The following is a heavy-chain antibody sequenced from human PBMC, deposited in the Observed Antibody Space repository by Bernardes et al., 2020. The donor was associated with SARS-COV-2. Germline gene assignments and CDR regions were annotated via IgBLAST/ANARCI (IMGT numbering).Heavy chain of an antibody. CDR2: IYYSGST. Sequence: ETLSLTCTVSGGSIGSYYWAWIRQPPGKGLEWIGYIYYSGSTNYNPSLKSRVTISVDRSQNQFSLNLSSVTPADTAVYYCARDLSHLVRRGFDLWGRGTQVTVSS. CDR3: ARDLSHLVRRGFDL. V-gene: IGHV4-59*01. CDR1: GGSIGSYY. D-gene: IGHD3-10*01. J-gene: IGHJ2*01.